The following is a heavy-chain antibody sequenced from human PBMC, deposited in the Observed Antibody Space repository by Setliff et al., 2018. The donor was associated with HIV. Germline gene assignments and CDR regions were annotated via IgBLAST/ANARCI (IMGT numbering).Heavy chain of an antibody. J-gene: IGHJ4*02. CDR2: INPKSDGT. CDR1: GYSFTDYY. D-gene: IGHD2-2*01. CDR3: ARDRMPMASWVPDK. Sequence: ASVKVSCKASGYSFTDYYIHWVRQAPGQGLEWMGWINPKSDGTNYAQKFQGWITMTRDTSISTAYMELSRLRSDDTAVYYCARDRMPMASWVPDKWGQGTLVTVSS. V-gene: IGHV1-2*04.